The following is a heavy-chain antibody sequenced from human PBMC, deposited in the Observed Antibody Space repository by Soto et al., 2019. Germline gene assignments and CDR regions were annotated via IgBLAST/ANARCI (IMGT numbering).Heavy chain of an antibody. CDR1: GFSFSNAW. J-gene: IGHJ6*02. CDR3: TTGSVEGV. V-gene: IGHV3-15*07. CDR2: IKRKIDGEAT. D-gene: IGHD2-15*01. Sequence: EVQLVESGGDLVKPGGSLRLSCAASGFSFSNAWMNWVRQAPGKGLEWVGRIKRKIDGEATDYAGPVKGRFTVFRDDSKRALYLQMNSLKGDDTAVYYCTTGSVEGVWGQGTTVTVS.